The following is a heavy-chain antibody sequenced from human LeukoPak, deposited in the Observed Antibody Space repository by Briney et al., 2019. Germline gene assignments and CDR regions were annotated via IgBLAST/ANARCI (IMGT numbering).Heavy chain of an antibody. CDR1: GGSISSNNY. D-gene: IGHD1-26*01. J-gene: IGHJ4*02. CDR2: IYHSGNT. V-gene: IGHV4-4*02. Sequence: SETLSLTCTVSGGSISSNNYWNWIRQSPGKGLEWIGGIYHSGNTYYNPSLKSRVTMSVDKSKNQFSLDLTSVTAADTAVYYCVREGAFAAFDYWGQGTLVTVSS. CDR3: VREGAFAAFDY.